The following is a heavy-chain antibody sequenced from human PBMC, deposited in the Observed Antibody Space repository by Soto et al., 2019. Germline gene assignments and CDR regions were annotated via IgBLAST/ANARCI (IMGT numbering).Heavy chain of an antibody. Sequence: QVQLVESGGGVVQPGRSLRLSCAASGFTFSSYGMHWVRQAPGKGLEWVAVLWYDGSNKYYAASVKGRFTISRENSKNTLYLQMNSLRAEDTAVYYCAREGIVVVPAAENYYFDYWGQGTLVTVSS. V-gene: IGHV3-33*01. D-gene: IGHD2-2*01. J-gene: IGHJ4*02. CDR2: LWYDGSNK. CDR1: GFTFSSYG. CDR3: AREGIVVVPAAENYYFDY.